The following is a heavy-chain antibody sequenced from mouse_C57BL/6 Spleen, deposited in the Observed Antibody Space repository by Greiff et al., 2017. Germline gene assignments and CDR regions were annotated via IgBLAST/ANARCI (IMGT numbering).Heavy chain of an antibody. J-gene: IGHJ2*01. V-gene: IGHV1-50*01. D-gene: IGHD1-1*01. CDR3: ATIYYYGSSPFDY. CDR1: GYTFTSYW. Sequence: VQLQQPGAELVKPGASVKLSCKASGYTFTSYWMQWVKQRPGQGLEWIGEIDPSDSYTNYNQKFKGKATLTVDTSSRTAYMQLSSLTSEDSAVYYCATIYYYGSSPFDYWGQGTTLTVSS. CDR2: IDPSDSYT.